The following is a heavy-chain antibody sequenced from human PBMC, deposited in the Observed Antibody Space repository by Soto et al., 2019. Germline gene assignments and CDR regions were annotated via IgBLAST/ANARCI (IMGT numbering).Heavy chain of an antibody. CDR1: GGTFSSYA. J-gene: IGHJ4*02. D-gene: IGHD3-22*01. CDR2: IIPIFGTA. CDR3: ARGRRYDSSGYYDPEDY. Sequence: ASVKVSCKASGGTFSSYAISWVRQAPGQGLEWMGGIIPIFGTANYAQKFQGRVTITADKSTSTAYMELSSLRSEDTAVYYCARGRRYDSSGYYDPEDYWGQGTLVTVSS. V-gene: IGHV1-69*06.